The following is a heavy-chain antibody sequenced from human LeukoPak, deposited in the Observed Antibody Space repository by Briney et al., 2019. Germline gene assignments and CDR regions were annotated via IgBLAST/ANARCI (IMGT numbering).Heavy chain of an antibody. Sequence: GGSLRLSCAASGFAFSSYWMHWVRQAPGKGLVWVSRINSDGSSTSYADSVKGRFTISRDNAKNTLYLQMNSLRAEDTAVYYCATSTIFGVVIIPEAFDIWGQGTMVTVSS. CDR2: INSDGSST. CDR1: GFAFSSYW. J-gene: IGHJ3*02. D-gene: IGHD3-3*01. CDR3: ATSTIFGVVIIPEAFDI. V-gene: IGHV3-74*01.